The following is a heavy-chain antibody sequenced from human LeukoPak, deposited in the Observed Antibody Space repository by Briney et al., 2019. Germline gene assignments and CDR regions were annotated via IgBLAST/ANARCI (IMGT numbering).Heavy chain of an antibody. D-gene: IGHD3-22*01. CDR1: GYTFTSYG. CDR2: ISAYNGNT. CDR3: ARAQDYYDSSGYDY. V-gene: IGHV1-18*01. J-gene: IGHJ4*02. Sequence: ASVKVSCKASGYTFTSYGISWVRQAPGQGLEWMGWISAYNGNTNYAQKLQGRVTMTTDPSTSTAYMELRSLRSDDTAVYYCARAQDYYDSSGYDYWGQGTLVSVSS.